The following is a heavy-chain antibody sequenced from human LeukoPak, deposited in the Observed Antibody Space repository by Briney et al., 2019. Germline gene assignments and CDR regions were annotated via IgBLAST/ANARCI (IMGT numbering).Heavy chain of an antibody. CDR3: ARTYSSSWYGVDY. Sequence: SVKVSCKASGGTFSSYAISWVRQAPGQGLDWMGRIIPILGIANYAQKFQGTVTITADKSTSTAYMELGSLRSEDTAVYYCARTYSSSWYGVDYWGQGTLVTVSS. D-gene: IGHD6-13*01. V-gene: IGHV1-69*04. CDR1: GGTFSSYA. CDR2: IIPILGIA. J-gene: IGHJ4*02.